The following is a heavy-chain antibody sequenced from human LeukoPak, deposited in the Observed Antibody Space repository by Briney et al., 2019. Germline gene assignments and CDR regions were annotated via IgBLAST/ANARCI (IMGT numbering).Heavy chain of an antibody. CDR1: GGSFSGYY. CDR3: ARSLEYYPGPFDP. CDR2: INHSGST. D-gene: IGHD3-16*01. Sequence: SETLSLTRAVYGGSFSGYYWSWIRQPPGKGLEWIGEINHSGSTNYNPSLKSRVTISVDTSKNQFSLKLSSVTAADTAVYYCARSLEYYPGPFDPWGQGTLVTVSS. V-gene: IGHV4-34*01. J-gene: IGHJ5*02.